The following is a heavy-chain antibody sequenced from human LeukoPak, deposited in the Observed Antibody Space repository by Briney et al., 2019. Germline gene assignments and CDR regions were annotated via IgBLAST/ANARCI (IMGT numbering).Heavy chain of an antibody. CDR1: GFTFSSYN. J-gene: IGHJ4*02. CDR3: ASRPNHGGKPLVFDD. CDR2: ISDSSGSM. V-gene: IGHV3-48*02. D-gene: IGHD4-23*01. Sequence: GGSLRLSCAASGFTFSSYNMNWVRQAPGKGLEWVSYISDSSGSMYYTDSVKGRFTISRDNAKNSLYLQTNSLRDEDTAVYYCASRPNHGGKPLVFDDWGQGTLVTVSS.